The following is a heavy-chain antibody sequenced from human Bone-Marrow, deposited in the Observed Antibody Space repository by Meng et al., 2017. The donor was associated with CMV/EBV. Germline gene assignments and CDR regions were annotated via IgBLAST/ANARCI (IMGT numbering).Heavy chain of an antibody. V-gene: IGHV1-2*02. CDR2: INANSGVT. D-gene: IGHD1-26*01. CDR3: ARDNGPSGSYYENWFDP. Sequence: ASVKVSCKASGYTFTGYHLHWVRQAPGQGLEWMGWINANSGVTKDAQKFQGRVTMTRDTSISTAYMELSRLRSDDTAVYYCARDNGPSGSYYENWFDPWGQGTLVTVSS. CDR1: GYTFTGYH. J-gene: IGHJ5*02.